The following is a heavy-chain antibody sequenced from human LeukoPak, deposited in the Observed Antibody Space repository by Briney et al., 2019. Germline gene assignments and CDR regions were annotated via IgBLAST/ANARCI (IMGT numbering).Heavy chain of an antibody. CDR1: AFTFSSYA. J-gene: IGHJ4*02. Sequence: GSLRLSSAAAAFTFSSYAMRWCRRAPGEGLEWVSAISSSGGSTYYADSVKSRFTISRDNSKNTLYLQMNSMRAADTAVYYYATGPCIADQYCSSTSCFLNYFDSCGQGTLFTVSS. CDR3: ATGPCIADQYCSSTSCFLNYFDS. CDR2: ISSSGGST. D-gene: IGHD2-2*01. V-gene: IGHV3-23*01.